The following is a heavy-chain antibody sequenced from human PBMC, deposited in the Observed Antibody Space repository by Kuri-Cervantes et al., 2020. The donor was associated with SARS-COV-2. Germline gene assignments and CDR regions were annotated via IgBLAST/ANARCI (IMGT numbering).Heavy chain of an antibody. CDR3: ARVSSMYLPTYYFDF. CDR2: ISVWNRNT. J-gene: IGHJ4*02. D-gene: IGHD2-8*01. CDR1: GYTFITYG. V-gene: IGHV1-18*04. Sequence: ASVKVSCKASGYTFITYGISWVRQAPGQGLEWLGWISVWNRNTDYAQKVQGRVTMTTDTSTSTAYMEITDLRSDDTAIYFCARVSSMYLPTYYFDFWGQGSLVTVSS.